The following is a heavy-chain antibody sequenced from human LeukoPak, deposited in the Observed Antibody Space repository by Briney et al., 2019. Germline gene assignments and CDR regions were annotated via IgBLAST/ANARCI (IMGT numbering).Heavy chain of an antibody. CDR1: GFTFSSYA. V-gene: IGHV3-30-3*01. J-gene: IGHJ4*02. CDR2: ISYDGSNK. CDR3: ARHSVGLDY. D-gene: IGHD1-26*01. Sequence: GGSLRLSCAASGFTFSSYAMHWVRQAPGNGLEWVAVISYDGSNKYYADSVKGRFTISRDNSKNTLYLQMNSLRAEDTAVYYCARHSVGLDYWGQGTLVTVSS.